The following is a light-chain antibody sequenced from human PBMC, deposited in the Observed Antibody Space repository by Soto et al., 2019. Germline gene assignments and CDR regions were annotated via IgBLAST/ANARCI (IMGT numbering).Light chain of an antibody. CDR1: QTISSF. J-gene: IGKJ1*01. V-gene: IGKV1-5*01. CDR2: EAS. CDR3: QHYISFPWT. Sequence: DIQMTQSPSTLSASVGDRVTITCRASQTISSFLAWYQHKVGEAPKLLIAEASSLESGVPSRFSGSGSGTEFTLTISRLQPDDVATYYCQHYISFPWTFGRGTKVEI.